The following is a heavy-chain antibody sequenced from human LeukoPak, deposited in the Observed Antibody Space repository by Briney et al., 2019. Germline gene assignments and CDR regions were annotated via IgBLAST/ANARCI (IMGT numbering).Heavy chain of an antibody. Sequence: SETLSLTCAVYGGSFSGYYWSWIRQPPGKGLEWIGEINHSGSTNYNPSLKSRVTISVDTSKNQFSLKLSSVTAADTAVYYCARVASDYDILTGYYRFDPWGQGTLVTVSS. CDR1: GGSFSGYY. V-gene: IGHV4-34*01. CDR3: ARVASDYDILTGYYRFDP. D-gene: IGHD3-9*01. J-gene: IGHJ5*02. CDR2: INHSGST.